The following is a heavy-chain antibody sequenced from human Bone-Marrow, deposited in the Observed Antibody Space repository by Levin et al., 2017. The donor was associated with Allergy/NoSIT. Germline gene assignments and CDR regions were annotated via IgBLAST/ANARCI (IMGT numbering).Heavy chain of an antibody. V-gene: IGHV4-59*08. Sequence: SQTLSLTCTVSGGSISSYYWSWIRQAPGKGLEWVGYIYHSGSTNYDPSLKSRVTISVDTSKNRFSLSLKSVTPADTAVYYCARSPTGGMATTYFDSWGQGALVTVSS. D-gene: IGHD5-24*01. J-gene: IGHJ4*02. CDR2: IYHSGST. CDR3: ARSPTGGMATTYFDS. CDR1: GGSISSYY.